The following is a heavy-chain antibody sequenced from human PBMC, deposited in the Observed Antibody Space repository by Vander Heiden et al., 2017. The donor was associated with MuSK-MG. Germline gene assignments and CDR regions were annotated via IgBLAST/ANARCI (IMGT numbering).Heavy chain of an antibody. Sequence: QVELAESGGGVVQPGGSLRLSCEASGFTFLRFPMHGVRQGPGKGPEWMAYIRYDGSEKFYADSVKGRFTVSRDNSKNTLFLQLNSLKVEETAVYYCAKEGGEGYDFWGGYHEKNLDYWGQGALVTVSS. CDR1: GFTFLRFP. D-gene: IGHD3-3*01. J-gene: IGHJ4*02. CDR3: AKEGGEGYDFWGGYHEKNLDY. CDR2: IRYDGSEK. V-gene: IGHV3-30*02.